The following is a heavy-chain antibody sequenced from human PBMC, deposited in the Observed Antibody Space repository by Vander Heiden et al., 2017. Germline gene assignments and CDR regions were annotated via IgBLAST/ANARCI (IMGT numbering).Heavy chain of an antibody. CDR2: INHSGST. J-gene: IGHJ4*02. Sequence: QVQLQQWGAGLLKPSETLSLTCAVYGGSFSGYYWSWIRQPPGKGLEWIGEINHSGSTNYNPSLKSRVTISVDTSKNQFSLKLSSVTAADTAVYYCASAAAAGKGVDYWGQGTLVTVSS. CDR3: ASAAAAGKGVDY. D-gene: IGHD6-13*01. V-gene: IGHV4-34*01. CDR1: GGSFSGYY.